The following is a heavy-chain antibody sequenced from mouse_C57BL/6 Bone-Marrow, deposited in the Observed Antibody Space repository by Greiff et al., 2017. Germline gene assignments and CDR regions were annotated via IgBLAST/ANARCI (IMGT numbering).Heavy chain of an antibody. CDR3: ANYGSRAD. J-gene: IGHJ3*01. Sequence: VQLQQSGAELSRPGASVKLSCEASGYTFTSYGISWVKQRTGQGLEWIGEIYPRSGNTYYTEKFKGKATLTADKSSSTAYMELRGLTSEDSAVYFCANYGSRADWGQGALVTVSA. CDR1: GYTFTSYG. V-gene: IGHV1-81*01. CDR2: IYPRSGNT. D-gene: IGHD1-1*01.